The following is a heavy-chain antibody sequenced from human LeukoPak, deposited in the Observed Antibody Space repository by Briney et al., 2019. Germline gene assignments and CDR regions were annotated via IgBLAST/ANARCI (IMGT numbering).Heavy chain of an antibody. Sequence: SGGSLRLSCAASGFTFSSYSMNWVRQAPGKGLEWISSISSSSSYIYYADSVKGRFTISRDNAKNSLYLQMSGLRAEDTAVYYCSRGPSTTVTHYWGQGTLVTVSS. J-gene: IGHJ4*02. V-gene: IGHV3-21*01. CDR1: GFTFSSYS. CDR3: SRGPSTTVTHY. CDR2: ISSSSSYI. D-gene: IGHD4-17*01.